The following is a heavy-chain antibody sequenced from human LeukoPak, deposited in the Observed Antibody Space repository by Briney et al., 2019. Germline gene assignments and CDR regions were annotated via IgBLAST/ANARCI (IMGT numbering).Heavy chain of an antibody. J-gene: IGHJ4*02. V-gene: IGHV4-59*08. D-gene: IGHD3-10*01. Sequence: SETLSLTCTVSGGSISSYYWSWIRQPPGKGLGWIGYIYYSGSTNYNPSLKSRVTISVDTSKNQFSLKLSSVTAADTAVYYCARGLETFGELSPFDYWGQGTLVTVSS. CDR3: ARGLETFGELSPFDY. CDR1: GGSISSYY. CDR2: IYYSGST.